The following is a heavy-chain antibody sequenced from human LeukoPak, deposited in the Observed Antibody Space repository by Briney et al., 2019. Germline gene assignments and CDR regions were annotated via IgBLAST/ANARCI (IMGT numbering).Heavy chain of an antibody. D-gene: IGHD6-19*01. CDR3: AKAYSSGWSPTTP. V-gene: IGHV3-30*18. CDR1: GFTFSSYG. J-gene: IGHJ4*02. Sequence: PGRSLRLSCAASGFTFSSYGMHWVRQAPGKGLEWVAVISYDGSNKYYADSVKGRFTISRDNSKNTLYLQMNSLRAEDTAVYYCAKAYSSGWSPTTPWGQGTLVTVSS. CDR2: ISYDGSNK.